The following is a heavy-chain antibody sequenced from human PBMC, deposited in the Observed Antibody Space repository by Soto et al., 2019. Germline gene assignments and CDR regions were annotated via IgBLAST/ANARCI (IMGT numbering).Heavy chain of an antibody. Sequence: GGSLRLSCAASGFTFSSYWMSWVRQAPGKGLEWVANIKQDGSGKYYVDSVKGRFTISRDNAKNPLYLQMNSLRAEDTAVYYCAGSPVMVRGPTPPDYWGQGTLVTVSS. CDR1: GFTFSSYW. CDR3: AGSPVMVRGPTPPDY. V-gene: IGHV3-7*03. D-gene: IGHD3-10*01. J-gene: IGHJ4*02. CDR2: IKQDGSGK.